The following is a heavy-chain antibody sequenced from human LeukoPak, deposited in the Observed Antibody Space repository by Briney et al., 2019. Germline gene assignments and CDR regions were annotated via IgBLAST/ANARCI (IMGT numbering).Heavy chain of an antibody. CDR3: ARQADYYDSSGYYYVDY. V-gene: IGHV5-51*01. CDR1: GYSFTSYW. CDR2: IYPGDSDT. J-gene: IGHJ4*02. Sequence: GESLKISCKGSGYSFTSYWIGWVRQMPGKGLEWMGIIYPGDSDTRYSPSFQGQVTISADKSISTAYLQWSSLKASDTAMYYYARQADYYDSSGYYYVDYWGQGTLVTVSS. D-gene: IGHD3-22*01.